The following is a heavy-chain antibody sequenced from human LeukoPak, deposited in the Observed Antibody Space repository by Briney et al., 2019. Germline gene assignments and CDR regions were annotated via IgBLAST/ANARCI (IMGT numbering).Heavy chain of an antibody. CDR2: INPNSGGT. V-gene: IGHV1-2*03. J-gene: IGHJ6*03. CDR1: GYTFTGYY. Sequence: LEASVKVSCKASGYTFTGYYMHWVRQAPGQGLEWMGWINPNSGGTNYAQKFQGRVTMTRDTSISTAYMELSRLRSDDTAVYYCARDSSSSHPYYYYYYYYMDVWGKGTTVTVSS. D-gene: IGHD6-6*01. CDR3: ARDSSSSHPYYYYYYYYMDV.